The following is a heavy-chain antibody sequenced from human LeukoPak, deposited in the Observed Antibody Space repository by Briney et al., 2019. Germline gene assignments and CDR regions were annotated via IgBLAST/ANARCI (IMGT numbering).Heavy chain of an antibody. CDR3: ARGEWDLLFDY. CDR2: IFYSGST. CDR1: GGSTSSYY. Sequence: SETLSLTCTVSGGSTSSYYWSWIRQPPGKGLEWIGYIFYSGSTNYNPSLKSRVTISVDTSKNQFSLKLSPVTAADTAVYYCARGEWDLLFDYWGQGTLVTVSS. V-gene: IGHV4-59*01. D-gene: IGHD1-26*01. J-gene: IGHJ4*02.